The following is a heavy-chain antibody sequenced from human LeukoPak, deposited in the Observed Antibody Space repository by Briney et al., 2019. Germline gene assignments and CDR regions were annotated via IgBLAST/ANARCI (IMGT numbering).Heavy chain of an antibody. Sequence: GGSLRLSCAASGFTFSNYWMSWVRQAPGKGLEWVANIKQDGSEKDYVDSVKGRFTISRDNAKNSLYLQMSSLRTEDTAVYYCARDPARRFGYWGQGTLVTVSS. CDR3: ARDPARRFGY. CDR2: IKQDGSEK. V-gene: IGHV3-7*01. J-gene: IGHJ4*02. CDR1: GFTFSNYW. D-gene: IGHD2-2*01.